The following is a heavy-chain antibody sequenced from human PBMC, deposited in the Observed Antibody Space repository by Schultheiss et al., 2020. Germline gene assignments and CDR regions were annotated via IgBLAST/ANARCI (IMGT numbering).Heavy chain of an antibody. Sequence: GESLKISCAASGFTFSSYSMNWVRQAPGKGLEWVGRIKTKTDGGTTDYAAPVKGRFTISRDDSKNTLYLQMNSLKTEDTAVYYCTTVSGWYGSFDYWGQGTLVTVSS. V-gene: IGHV3-15*07. CDR3: TTVSGWYGSFDY. CDR1: GFTFSSYS. D-gene: IGHD6-19*01. CDR2: IKTKTDGGTT. J-gene: IGHJ4*02.